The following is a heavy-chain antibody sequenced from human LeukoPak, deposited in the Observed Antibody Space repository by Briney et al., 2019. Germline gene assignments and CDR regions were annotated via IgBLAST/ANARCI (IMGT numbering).Heavy chain of an antibody. CDR3: ARASALRNNWLDP. V-gene: IGHV3-53*01. Sequence: PGGSLRLSCAASGFTVNSNFMSWVRQAPGKGLEWVSAIHAGGSTYYEDSVKGRFTIFRDNSKNTVYLQMNSLRAEDTAVYYCARASALRNNWLDPWGQGTLVTVSS. CDR1: GFTVNSNF. J-gene: IGHJ5*02. D-gene: IGHD5/OR15-5a*01. CDR2: IHAGGST.